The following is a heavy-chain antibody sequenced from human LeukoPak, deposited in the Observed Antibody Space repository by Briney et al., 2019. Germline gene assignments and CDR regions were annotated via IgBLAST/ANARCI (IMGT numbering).Heavy chain of an antibody. J-gene: IGHJ4*02. Sequence: SETLSLTCYVSGGSINDRDWWTWVRQPPEKGLEWLGEIQTTGRTNSNPSLRSRVTMSINKARKQVFLNLNSVTAADTAVYYCASADIGWNPAHYWGQGTLVIVSS. V-gene: IGHV4-4*02. D-gene: IGHD2-15*01. CDR2: IQTTGRT. CDR1: GGSINDRDW. CDR3: ASADIGWNPAHY.